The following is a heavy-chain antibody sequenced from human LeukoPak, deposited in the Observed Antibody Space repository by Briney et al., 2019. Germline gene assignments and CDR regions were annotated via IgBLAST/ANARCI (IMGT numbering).Heavy chain of an antibody. J-gene: IGHJ4*02. D-gene: IGHD3-9*01. CDR2: IYYSGST. V-gene: IGHV4-59*08. CDR3: ARHGNVLRYFDWLFYFDY. Sequence: SETLSLTCTVSGGSISSYYRSWIRQPPGKGLEWIGYIYYSGSTNYNPSLKSRVTISVDTSKNQFSLKLSSVTAADTAVYYCARHGNVLRYFDWLFYFDYWGQGTLVTVSS. CDR1: GGSISSYY.